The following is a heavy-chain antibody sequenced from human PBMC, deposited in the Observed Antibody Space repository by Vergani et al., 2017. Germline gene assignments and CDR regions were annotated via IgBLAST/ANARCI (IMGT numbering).Heavy chain of an antibody. J-gene: IGHJ4*02. CDR1: GFPFSDHY. CDR3: ARETRDTPSSLDY. V-gene: IGHV3-11*04. D-gene: IGHD5-24*01. Sequence: QVQLVESGGGLVKPGGSLRLSCAASGFPFSDHYMSWVRQAPGKGLEWISYMSSGDSIYYADSVKGRFTVSRDNTKNTLYLQMNSLRAEDTAVYYCARETRDTPSSLDYWGQGTLVTVSS. CDR2: MSSGDSI.